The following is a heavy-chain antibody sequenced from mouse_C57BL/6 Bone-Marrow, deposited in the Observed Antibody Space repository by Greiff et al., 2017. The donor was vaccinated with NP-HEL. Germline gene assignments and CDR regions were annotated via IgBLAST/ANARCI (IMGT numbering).Heavy chain of an antibody. D-gene: IGHD1-1*01. V-gene: IGHV1-82*01. CDR2: IYPGDGDT. CDR3: ASYYYGSSYYFDY. CDR1: GYAFSSSW. J-gene: IGHJ2*01. Sequence: QVQLQQSGPELVKPGASVKISCKASGYAFSSSWMNWVKQRPGKGLEWIGRIYPGDGDTNYNEKFKSKATLTVDKSSSTAYMQLSSLTSEDSAVYYCASYYYGSSYYFDYWGQGTTLTVSS.